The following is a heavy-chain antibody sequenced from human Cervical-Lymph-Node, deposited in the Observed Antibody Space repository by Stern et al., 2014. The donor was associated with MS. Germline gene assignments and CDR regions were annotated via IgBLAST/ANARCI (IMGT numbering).Heavy chain of an antibody. J-gene: IGHJ4*02. CDR2: IAYDGRDK. Sequence: VQLVESGGGVVQPGRSLRLSCAASGFALRRYALHWVRQAPGKGLEWVAVIAYDGRDKEYTDSGKGRFTDSRDNSNNTVDLEMNSLRLEDTAVYYCAKGGSGSYLDWGQGSLVTVSS. D-gene: IGHD1-26*01. V-gene: IGHV3-30*04. CDR1: GFALRRYA. CDR3: AKGGSGSYLD.